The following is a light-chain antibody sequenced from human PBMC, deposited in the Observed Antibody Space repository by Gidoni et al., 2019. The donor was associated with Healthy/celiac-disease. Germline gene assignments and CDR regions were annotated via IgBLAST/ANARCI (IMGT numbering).Light chain of an antibody. Sequence: DIQMTQSPSSLSASVGDRVTITCQESQDISNYLNWYQQKPGKAPKLLIYDASNLETGVPSRFSGSGSGTDFTFTISSLQPEDIATYYCQQYDNLQWTFGQGTKVEIK. CDR3: QQYDNLQWT. CDR1: QDISNY. CDR2: DAS. V-gene: IGKV1-33*01. J-gene: IGKJ1*01.